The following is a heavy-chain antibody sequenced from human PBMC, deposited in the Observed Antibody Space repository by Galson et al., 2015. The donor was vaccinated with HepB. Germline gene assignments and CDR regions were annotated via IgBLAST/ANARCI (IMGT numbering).Heavy chain of an antibody. Sequence: SVKVSCKASGYTFTSYGISWVRQAPGQGLEWMGWVSAYNGNTNYAQKLQGRVTMTTDTSTSTAYMELRSLRSDDTAVYYCANDSYLVVVPAAIKYHYGMDVWGPGTTVTVSS. CDR2: VSAYNGNT. D-gene: IGHD2-2*02. J-gene: IGHJ6*02. CDR1: GYTFTSYG. CDR3: ANDSYLVVVPAAIKYHYGMDV. V-gene: IGHV1-18*01.